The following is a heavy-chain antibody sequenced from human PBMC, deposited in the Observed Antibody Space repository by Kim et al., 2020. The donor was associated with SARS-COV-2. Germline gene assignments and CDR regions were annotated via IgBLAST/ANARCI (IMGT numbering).Heavy chain of an antibody. CDR3: ARDRGSGWYLFDY. D-gene: IGHD6-19*01. CDR2: IWYDGSNK. Sequence: GGSLRLSCAASGFTFSSYGMHWVRQAPGKGLEWVAVIWYDGSNKYYADSVKGRFTISRDNSKNTLYLQMNSPRAEDTAVYYCARDRGSGWYLFDYWGQGTLVTVSS. V-gene: IGHV3-33*01. CDR1: GFTFSSYG. J-gene: IGHJ4*02.